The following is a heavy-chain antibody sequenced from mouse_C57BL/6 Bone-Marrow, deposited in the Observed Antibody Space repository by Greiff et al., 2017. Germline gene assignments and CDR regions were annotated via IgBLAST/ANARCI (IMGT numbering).Heavy chain of an antibody. CDR1: GISITTGNYR. CDR2: IYYSGTI. CDR3: ARFSYGNHWYFDV. D-gene: IGHD2-1*01. V-gene: IGHV3-5*01. Sequence: VQLQQSGPGLVKPSQTVFLTCTVTGISITTGNYRWSWIRQFPGNKLEWIGYIYYSGTITYNPSLTSRTTITRDTPKNQFFLEMNSLTAEDTATYYCARFSYGNHWYFDVWGTGTTVTVSS. J-gene: IGHJ1*03.